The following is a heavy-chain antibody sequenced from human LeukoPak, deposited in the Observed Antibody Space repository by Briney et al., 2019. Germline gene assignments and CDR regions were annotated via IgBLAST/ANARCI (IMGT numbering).Heavy chain of an antibody. CDR3: AKVNNYDDY. CDR1: GFTFSIFV. V-gene: IGHV3-30*18. Sequence: GGSLRLSCAASGFTFSIFVIHWVRQAPGKGLEWVAAISPDGNKEYYTESVKGRFTVSRDNSNNMIYLQMNSLRGEDSAVYYCAKVNNYDDYWGQGTLVTVSS. J-gene: IGHJ4*02. CDR2: ISPDGNKE. D-gene: IGHD1/OR15-1a*01.